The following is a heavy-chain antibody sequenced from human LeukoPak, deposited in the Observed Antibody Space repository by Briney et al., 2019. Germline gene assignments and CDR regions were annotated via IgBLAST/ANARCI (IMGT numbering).Heavy chain of an antibody. CDR2: IRYDGSKS. CDR3: ARRRGYDSSGFYVDY. Sequence: PGRSLRLSCAASGFTFSSYGMHWVRQAPGKGLEWVALIRYDGSKSCYGDSVKGRFTISRDNSKNTLYLQMISLRAEDTAVYYCARRRGYDSSGFYVDYWGQGTLVTVSS. D-gene: IGHD3-22*01. V-gene: IGHV3-33*01. CDR1: GFTFSSYG. J-gene: IGHJ4*02.